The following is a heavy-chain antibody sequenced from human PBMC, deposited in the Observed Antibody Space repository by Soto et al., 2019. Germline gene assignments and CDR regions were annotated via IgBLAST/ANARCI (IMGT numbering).Heavy chain of an antibody. CDR2: IYYSGST. CDR1: GDSIRSYY. J-gene: IGHJ6*02. V-gene: IGHV4-59*01. D-gene: IGHD5-12*01. CDR3: ARAYGGFDNRLDV. Sequence: PSETLSLTCTVSGDSIRSYYWTWIRQPPGKGLELIGYIYYSGSTRYNPSLKSRVTISVDMSKNQFSLKLSSVIAADTAVYYCARAYGGFDNRLDVWGQGTAVTVSS.